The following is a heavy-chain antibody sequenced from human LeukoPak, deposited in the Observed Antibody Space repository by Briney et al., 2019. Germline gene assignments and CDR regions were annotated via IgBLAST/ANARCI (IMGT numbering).Heavy chain of an antibody. D-gene: IGHD1-7*01. CDR1: GFTFSNYD. CDR3: ARSSRELGGYAPWELMPPFDY. CDR2: IGTAGDI. V-gene: IGHV3-13*01. J-gene: IGHJ4*02. Sequence: PGGSLRLSCAASGFTFSNYDMHWVRQATGKGLEWVSGIGTAGDIYYPGSVKGRFTISRENAKNSLYLQMNSLRAEDTAVYYCARSSRELGGYAPWELMPPFDYWGQGTLVTVSS.